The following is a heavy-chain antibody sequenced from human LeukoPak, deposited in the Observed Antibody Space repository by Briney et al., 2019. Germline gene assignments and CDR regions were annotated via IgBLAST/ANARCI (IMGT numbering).Heavy chain of an antibody. Sequence: RAGGSLRLSCVVSGFIFSDYWMSWVRQAPGKGLEWVANIKQDGSAKHYVDSVKGRFTIPRDNAKNSLYLQMNSLRAEDTAIYYCARRYFDYWGQGTLVTVSS. V-gene: IGHV3-7*03. CDR3: ARRYFDY. CDR1: GFIFSDYW. CDR2: IKQDGSAK. J-gene: IGHJ4*02.